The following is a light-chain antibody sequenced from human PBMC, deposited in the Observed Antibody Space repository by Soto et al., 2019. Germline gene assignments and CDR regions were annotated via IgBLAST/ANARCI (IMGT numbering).Light chain of an antibody. CDR2: DAS. Sequence: IVLTQSPATLSLSPGERAALSCRASQSVSTSLAWYQHKPGQAPRLIIYDASKRAPGLPARFSGSGSGTDFTLTISSLEPEDFEVYYCQVRDVWPTFGQGTKVEIK. V-gene: IGKV3-11*01. J-gene: IGKJ1*01. CDR3: QVRDVWPT. CDR1: QSVSTS.